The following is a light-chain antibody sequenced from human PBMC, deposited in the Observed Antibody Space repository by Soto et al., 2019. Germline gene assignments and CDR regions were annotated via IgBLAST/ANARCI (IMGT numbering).Light chain of an antibody. Sequence: DIPMTQSPSSLSASVGDRVTITCRASQGIRNYLAWYQQRPGNVPKLLIYGASTLHSGVSSRFNGSGSETDFTLTINSLQPDDVASYYCQQYGSAPQTFGQGTRVAIK. CDR1: QGIRNY. CDR2: GAS. J-gene: IGKJ1*01. CDR3: QQYGSAPQT. V-gene: IGKV1-27*01.